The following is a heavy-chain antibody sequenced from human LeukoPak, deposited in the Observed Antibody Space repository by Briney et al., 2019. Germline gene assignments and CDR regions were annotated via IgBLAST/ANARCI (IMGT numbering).Heavy chain of an antibody. D-gene: IGHD3-10*01. V-gene: IGHV3-30-3*01. CDR3: ATNSGSSYNWFDP. Sequence: SGGSLRLSCAASGFTFSSYTMYWVRQAPGKGLEWVAVISYDGSNKYYAASVKGRFTISRDNSKNTLYLQMNSLRAEDTAVYYCATNSGSSYNWFDPWGQGTLVTVSS. CDR2: ISYDGSNK. J-gene: IGHJ5*02. CDR1: GFTFSSYT.